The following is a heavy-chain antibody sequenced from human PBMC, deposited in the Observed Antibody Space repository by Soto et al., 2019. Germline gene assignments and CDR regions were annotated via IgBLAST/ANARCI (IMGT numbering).Heavy chain of an antibody. CDR2: INHSGST. J-gene: IGHJ5*02. CDR1: GWPFSGYY. Sequence: SETLSLTCAVYGWPFSGYYWSWIRQPPGKGLEWIGEINHSGSTNYNPSLKSRVTISVDTSKNQFSLKLSSVTAADTAVYYCARAPEVPNWFDHWGQGTLVTVSS. CDR3: ARAPEVPNWFDH. V-gene: IGHV4-34*01.